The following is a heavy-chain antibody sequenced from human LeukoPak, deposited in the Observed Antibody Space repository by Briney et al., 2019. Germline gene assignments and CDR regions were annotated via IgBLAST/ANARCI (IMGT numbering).Heavy chain of an antibody. CDR3: ARGRECSGTGCYLPGIY. CDR2: IKQDGSEK. Sequence: PGGSLRLSCAASGFTFSDYYMSWIRQAPGKGLEWVANIKQDGSEKYHVDSVKGRFTISRDNAKNSLYLQMDSLRVEDTAVYYCARGRECSGTGCYLPGIYWGQGILVTVSS. J-gene: IGHJ4*02. D-gene: IGHD2-2*01. V-gene: IGHV3-7*01. CDR1: GFTFSDYY.